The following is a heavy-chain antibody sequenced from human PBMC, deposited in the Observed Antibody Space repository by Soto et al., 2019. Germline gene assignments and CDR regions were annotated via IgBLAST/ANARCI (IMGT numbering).Heavy chain of an antibody. CDR3: ASSAGLDHLLNYYGLNV. CDR2: IIPVLGTP. CDR1: GGTFTSIA. J-gene: IGHJ6*02. V-gene: IGHV1-69*01. D-gene: IGHD6-13*01. Sequence: QVHVVKSSAEVKKPGSSVKVSCKASGGTFTSIAFSWVRQAPGQGLEWMGGIIPVLGTPNYAQKFQARVTITADASTTTVHMELSSLRSDDTAVYYCASSAGLDHLLNYYGLNVWGQGTTVTV.